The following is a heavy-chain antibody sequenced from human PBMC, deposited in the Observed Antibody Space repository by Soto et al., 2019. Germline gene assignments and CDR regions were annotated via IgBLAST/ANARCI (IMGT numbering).Heavy chain of an antibody. CDR1: GGSISSHY. Sequence: PSETLALTCTVSGGSISSHYWSWIRQPPGKGLEWIGNIYYSGSTSYNPSLKSRVTISGDMSTNQFSLNLSSVTAADTVVYYCASGYSSGWDYYYGMDVWGQGTPVTVSS. CDR3: ASGYSSGWDYYYGMDV. J-gene: IGHJ6*02. D-gene: IGHD6-19*01. V-gene: IGHV4-59*11. CDR2: IYYSGST.